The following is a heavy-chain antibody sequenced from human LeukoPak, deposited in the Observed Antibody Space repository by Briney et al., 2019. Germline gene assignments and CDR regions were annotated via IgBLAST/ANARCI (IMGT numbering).Heavy chain of an antibody. D-gene: IGHD3-22*01. CDR1: GFSFSDYL. CDR2: IKKDGSEK. CDR3: AKDGRIGYYDSSGYHPRWFDP. V-gene: IGHV3-7*01. J-gene: IGHJ5*02. Sequence: GGSLRLSCVVSGFSFSDYLMSWVRQAPGKGLEWVANIKKDGSEKYYVDSVKGRFTISRDNAKNTLYLQMNSLRAEDTAVYYCAKDGRIGYYDSSGYHPRWFDPWGQGTLVTVSS.